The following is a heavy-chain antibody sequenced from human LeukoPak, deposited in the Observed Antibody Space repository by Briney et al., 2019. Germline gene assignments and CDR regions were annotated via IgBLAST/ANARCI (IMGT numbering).Heavy chain of an antibody. J-gene: IGHJ6*02. Sequence: GGSLRLSCAASGFTFSSYAMSWVRQAPGKGLECISSISVSGGSTYYADSVKGRLTISRDNSKNTLYLQMNSLRAEDTAVYYCAKGVADLYYYGMDVWGQGTTVTVSS. CDR1: GFTFSSYA. CDR3: AKGVADLYYYGMDV. CDR2: ISVSGGST. D-gene: IGHD6-19*01. V-gene: IGHV3-23*01.